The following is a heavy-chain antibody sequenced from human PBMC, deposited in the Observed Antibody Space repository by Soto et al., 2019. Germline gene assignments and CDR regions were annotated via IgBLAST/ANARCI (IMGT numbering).Heavy chain of an antibody. V-gene: IGHV3-23*01. CDR2: ISGSGGST. CDR1: GFTFSSYA. J-gene: IGHJ4*02. Sequence: EVQLLESGGGLVQPGGSLRLSCAASGFTFSSYAMSWVRQAPGKGLEWVSAISGSGGSTYYADSVKGRFTMSRDKSKNTLYLQMNSLRAEDTAVYYCAEIAAQNHPFDYWGQGTLVTVSS. D-gene: IGHD6-13*01. CDR3: AEIAAQNHPFDY.